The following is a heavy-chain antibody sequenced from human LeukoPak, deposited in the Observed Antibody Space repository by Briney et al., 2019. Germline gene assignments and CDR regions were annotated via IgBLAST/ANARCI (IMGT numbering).Heavy chain of an antibody. D-gene: IGHD3-10*01. Sequence: GGSLRVSCSASGFTFSNYAMHWVRQAPGKGLEYVSAISSDGIRTYYADSVKGRFTISRDNSKNTLDLQMSSLRAEDTAVYYCASAYGSGSYYKGYFDYWGQGTPVTVSS. V-gene: IGHV3-64D*09. CDR1: GFTFSNYA. J-gene: IGHJ4*02. CDR2: ISSDGIRT. CDR3: ASAYGSGSYYKGYFDY.